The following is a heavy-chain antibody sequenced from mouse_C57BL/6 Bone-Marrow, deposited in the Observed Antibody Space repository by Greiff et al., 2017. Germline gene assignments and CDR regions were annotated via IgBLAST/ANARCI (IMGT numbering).Heavy chain of an antibody. CDR1: GFTFSRYA. Sequence: EVKLVESGGGLVKPGGSLKLSCAASGFTFSRYALSWVRQTPEKRLEWVATISDGGSYTYYPDNVKGQFTISRDNAKNNLYLQMSHLKSEDTAMYYCARDYYGSSYGADWGQGTLVTVSA. V-gene: IGHV5-4*01. CDR3: ARDYYGSSYGAD. D-gene: IGHD1-1*01. CDR2: ISDGGSYT. J-gene: IGHJ3*01.